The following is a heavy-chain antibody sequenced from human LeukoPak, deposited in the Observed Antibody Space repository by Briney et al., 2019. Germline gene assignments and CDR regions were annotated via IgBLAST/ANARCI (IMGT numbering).Heavy chain of an antibody. D-gene: IGHD2-21*02. V-gene: IGHV5-51*01. CDR3: ARRGPVVTATDDAFDV. Sequence: GESLKISCRGSGYSFTSYWIGWVRQMPGKGLEWMGIIYPGDSDTRYSPSFQGQVTISADKSISTAYLQWSSLKASDTAMHYCARRGPVVTATDDAFDVWGQGTMVTVSS. J-gene: IGHJ3*01. CDR2: IYPGDSDT. CDR1: GYSFTSYW.